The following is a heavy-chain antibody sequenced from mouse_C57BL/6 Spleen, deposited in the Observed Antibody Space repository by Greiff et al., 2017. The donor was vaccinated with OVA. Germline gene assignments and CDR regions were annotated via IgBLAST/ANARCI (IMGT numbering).Heavy chain of an antibody. CDR2: ISSGSSTI. CDR1: GFTFSDYG. CDR3: ARDYYGSRRKNWYFDV. V-gene: IGHV5-17*01. D-gene: IGHD1-1*01. Sequence: EVKLMESGGGLVKPGGSLKLSCAASGFTFSDYGMHWVRQAPEKGLEWVAYISSGSSTIYYADTVKGRFTISRDNAKNTLFLQMTSLRSEDTAMYYCARDYYGSRRKNWYFDVWGTGTTVTVSS. J-gene: IGHJ1*03.